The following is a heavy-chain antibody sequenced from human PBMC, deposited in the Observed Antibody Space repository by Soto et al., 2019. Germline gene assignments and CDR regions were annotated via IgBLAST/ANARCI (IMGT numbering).Heavy chain of an antibody. Sequence: GGSLRLSCAASGFTFSNYGINWVRQAPGRGLEWISFISYSSATIHYADSVRGRFTISRDNANNSLYLEMSSLRDEDTAVYFCARDSSKYTYGSFYFDYWGQGTLVTVSS. CDR2: ISYSSATI. V-gene: IGHV3-48*02. CDR1: GFTFSNYG. D-gene: IGHD5-18*01. J-gene: IGHJ4*02. CDR3: ARDSSKYTYGSFYFDY.